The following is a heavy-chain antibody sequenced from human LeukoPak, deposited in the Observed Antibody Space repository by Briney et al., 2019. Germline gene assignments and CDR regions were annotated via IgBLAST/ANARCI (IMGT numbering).Heavy chain of an antibody. Sequence: GGSLRLSRAASGFMFSSYWMTWVRQAPGKGLGWVSAISGSGGSTYYADSLKGRFTVSRDNSKNTLYLQMNSLRAEDTAVYYCAKYPLPISTTIFGVVNHYYMDVWGKGTTVTVSS. D-gene: IGHD3-3*01. V-gene: IGHV3-23*01. CDR2: ISGSGGST. CDR3: AKYPLPISTTIFGVVNHYYMDV. CDR1: GFMFSSYW. J-gene: IGHJ6*03.